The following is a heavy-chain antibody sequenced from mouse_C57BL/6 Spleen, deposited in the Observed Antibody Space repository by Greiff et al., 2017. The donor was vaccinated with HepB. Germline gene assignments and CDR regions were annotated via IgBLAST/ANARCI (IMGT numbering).Heavy chain of an antibody. J-gene: IGHJ3*01. V-gene: IGHV1-42*01. CDR3: ARRGIYYYGSRLFAY. CDR2: INPSTGGT. CDR1: GYSFTGYY. D-gene: IGHD1-1*01. Sequence: EVQLQQSGPELVKPGASVKISCKASGYSFTGYYMNWVKQSPEKSLEWIGEINPSTGGTTYNQKFKAKATLTVDKSSSTAYMQLKSLTSEDSAVYYCARRGIYYYGSRLFAYWGQGTLVTVSA.